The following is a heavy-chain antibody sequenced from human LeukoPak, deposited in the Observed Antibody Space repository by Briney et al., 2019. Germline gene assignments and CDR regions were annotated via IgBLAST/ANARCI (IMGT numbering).Heavy chain of an antibody. Sequence: GGSLRLSCAASGFTFNSYAMSWVRQAPGKGLEWVSAISGSGGSTYYADSVRGRFTISRDNSKNTLYLQMNSLRAEDTAVYYCAKDQGWFGELRKYYFDYWGQGTLVTVSS. D-gene: IGHD3-10*01. CDR1: GFTFNSYA. CDR3: AKDQGWFGELRKYYFDY. CDR2: ISGSGGST. J-gene: IGHJ4*02. V-gene: IGHV3-23*01.